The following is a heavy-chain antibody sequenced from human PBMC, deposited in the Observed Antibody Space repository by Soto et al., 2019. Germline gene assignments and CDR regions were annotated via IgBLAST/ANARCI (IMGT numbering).Heavy chain of an antibody. Sequence: SETLSLTCTVSGGSISSGGYYWSWIRQHPGKGLEWIGYIYYSGSTYYNPSLKSRVTISVDTSKNQFSLKLSSVTAADTAVYYCARGALAGTYAFDIWGQGTMVTVSS. CDR3: ARGALAGTYAFDI. J-gene: IGHJ3*02. V-gene: IGHV4-31*03. CDR1: GGSISSGGYY. D-gene: IGHD6-19*01. CDR2: IYYSGST.